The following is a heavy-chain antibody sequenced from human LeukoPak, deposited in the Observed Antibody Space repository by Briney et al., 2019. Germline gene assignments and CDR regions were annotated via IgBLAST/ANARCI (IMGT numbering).Heavy chain of an antibody. CDR3: ARGSSSMSYYYYYMDV. D-gene: IGHD6-6*01. CDR2: INHSGST. V-gene: IGHV4-34*01. Sequence: PSETLSLTCAVYGGSFSGYYWSWIRQPPGKGLEWIGEINHSGSTNYNPSLKSRVTISVDTSKNQFSLKLSSVTAADTAVYYCARGSSSMSYYYYYMDVWGKGTTVTVSS. J-gene: IGHJ6*03. CDR1: GGSFSGYY.